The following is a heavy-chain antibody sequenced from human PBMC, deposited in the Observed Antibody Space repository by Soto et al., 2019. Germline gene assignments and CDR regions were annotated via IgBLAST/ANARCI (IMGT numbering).Heavy chain of an antibody. J-gene: IGHJ6*02. CDR2: IIPIFGTA. V-gene: IGHV1-69*12. CDR3: SSPTKPLYYYYGMDV. CDR1: GGTFSSYA. Sequence: QVQLVQSGAEVKKPGSSVKVSCKASGGTFSSYAISWVRQAPGQGLEWMGGIIPIFGTANYAQKFQGRVTITADESTSTAYMELSSLRSEDTAVYYFSSPTKPLYYYYGMDVWGQGTTVTVSS.